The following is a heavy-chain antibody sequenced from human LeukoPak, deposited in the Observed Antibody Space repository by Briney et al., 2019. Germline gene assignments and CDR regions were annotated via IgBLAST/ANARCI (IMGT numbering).Heavy chain of an antibody. CDR2: IKQGGSEA. J-gene: IGHJ4*02. V-gene: IGHV3-7*01. Sequence: PGGSLRLSCAASRFTLSNYWMSWVRQAPGKGLEWVANIKQGGSEAYYVDSVKGRFTISRDNAKNSLSLQMNSLRAEDTAVYYCARQRGSGCLDYWGQGTLVTVSS. CDR3: ARQRGSGCLDY. CDR1: RFTLSNYW. D-gene: IGHD6-19*01.